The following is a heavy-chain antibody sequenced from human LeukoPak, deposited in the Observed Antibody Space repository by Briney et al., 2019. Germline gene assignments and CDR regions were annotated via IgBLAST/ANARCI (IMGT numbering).Heavy chain of an antibody. Sequence: GGSLRLSCAASGFTFSSYWMSLVRRAPGKGLEWVANIKPDGSEKYYVDSVKGRFTNSRDNAKNSLYLQMNSLRAEDTAVYYCARGQSGLSVWGQGTLVTVSS. CDR2: IKPDGSEK. V-gene: IGHV3-7*01. D-gene: IGHD5-12*01. CDR3: ARGQSGLSV. J-gene: IGHJ4*02. CDR1: GFTFSSYW.